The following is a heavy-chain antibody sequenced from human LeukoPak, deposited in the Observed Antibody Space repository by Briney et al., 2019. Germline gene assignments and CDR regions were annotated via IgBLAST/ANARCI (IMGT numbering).Heavy chain of an antibody. CDR3: ARGGYCSGGSCYSRYYGMDV. CDR1: GFTFSSYW. D-gene: IGHD2-15*01. J-gene: IGHJ6*02. CDR2: IKQDGSEK. V-gene: IGHV3-7*01. Sequence: GGSLRLSCAASGFTFSSYWMSWVRQAPGKGLEWVANIKQDGSEKYYVDSVKGRFTISRDNAKNSLYLQMNSLRAEDTAVYYCARGGYCSGGSCYSRYYGMDVWGQGTTVTVSS.